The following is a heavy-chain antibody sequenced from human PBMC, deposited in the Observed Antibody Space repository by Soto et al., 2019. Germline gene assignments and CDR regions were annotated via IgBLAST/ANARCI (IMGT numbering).Heavy chain of an antibody. D-gene: IGHD2-2*01. CDR3: AMSPAAPSWFDP. Sequence: QVQLVQSGAEVKKPGASVKVSCKASGYTFTSYYMHWVRQAPGQGLEWMGIINPSGGSTSYAQKFQGRVTMTRDTSTSTVYMELSSLRSEDTAVYSCAMSPAAPSWFDPWGQGTLVTVSS. V-gene: IGHV1-46*03. CDR1: GYTFTSYY. CDR2: INPSGGST. J-gene: IGHJ5*02.